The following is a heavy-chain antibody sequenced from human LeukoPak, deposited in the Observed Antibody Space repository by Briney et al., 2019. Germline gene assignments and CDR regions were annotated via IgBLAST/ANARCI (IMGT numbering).Heavy chain of an antibody. CDR1: GFTFSSYG. D-gene: IGHD5-12*01. J-gene: IGHJ4*02. CDR2: IPYDGSNK. V-gene: IGHV3-30*18. CDR3: AKDPRWGSSGYQPYYFDY. Sequence: PGRSLRLSCAASGFTFSSYGMHWVRQAPGKGLEWVAVIPYDGSNKYYADSVKGRFTISRDNSKNTLYLQMNSLRAEDTAVYYCAKDPRWGSSGYQPYYFDYWGQGTLVTVSS.